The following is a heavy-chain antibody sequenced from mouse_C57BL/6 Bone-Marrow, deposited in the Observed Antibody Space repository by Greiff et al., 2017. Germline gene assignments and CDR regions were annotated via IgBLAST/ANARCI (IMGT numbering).Heavy chain of an antibody. CDR2: INPYNGDT. CDR1: GYSFTGYF. Sequence: VHVKQSGPELVKPGDSVKISCKASGYSFTGYFMNWVMQSHGKSLEWIGRINPYNGDTFYNQKFKGKATLTVDKSSSTAHMELRSLTSEDSAVYYCARGLGLRRGFAYWGQGTLVTVSA. V-gene: IGHV1-20*01. CDR3: ARGLGLRRGFAY. J-gene: IGHJ3*01. D-gene: IGHD2-4*01.